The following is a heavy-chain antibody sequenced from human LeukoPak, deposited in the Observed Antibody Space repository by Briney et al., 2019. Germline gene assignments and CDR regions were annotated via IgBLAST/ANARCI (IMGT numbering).Heavy chain of an antibody. CDR2: IKSDGSIT. D-gene: IGHD6-13*01. CDR1: GFTFSSYW. V-gene: IGHV3-74*01. Sequence: GGSLRLSCAASGFTFSSYWMHWVRQAPGKGLVWVSRIKSDGSITNYADSVKGRFTISRDNAKNTLYVQMNSLRAEDTAVYYCARETPDSSSWTAFDFWGQGTLVTVSS. J-gene: IGHJ4*02. CDR3: ARETPDSSSWTAFDF.